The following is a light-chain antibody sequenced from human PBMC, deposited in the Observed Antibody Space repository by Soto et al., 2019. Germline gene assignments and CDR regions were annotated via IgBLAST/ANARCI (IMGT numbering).Light chain of an antibody. J-gene: IGLJ1*01. V-gene: IGLV1-40*01. CDR3: QFYDRSLTLRV. CDR1: SSNIGAGYD. Sequence: QSVLTQPPSVSGAPGQRVTISCTGSSSNIGAGYDVHWYQQLPGTAPKLLIYANTNRPSGVPDRISGSKSGTSASLAITGLQADHEADYYCQFYDRSLTLRVFGTGTKLTVL. CDR2: ANT.